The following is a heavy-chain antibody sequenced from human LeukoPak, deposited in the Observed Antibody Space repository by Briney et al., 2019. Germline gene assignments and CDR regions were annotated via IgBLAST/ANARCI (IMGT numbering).Heavy chain of an antibody. V-gene: IGHV4-30-2*01. Sequence: SQTLSLTCTVSGGSISSGGYYWSWIRQPPGKGLEWIGYIYHSGSTYYNPSLKSRVTIAVDRSKNQFSLKLSSVTAADTAVYYCARESGPSIAARHSAFDIWGQGTMVTVSS. D-gene: IGHD6-6*01. CDR3: ARESGPSIAARHSAFDI. CDR1: GGSISSGGYY. J-gene: IGHJ3*02. CDR2: IYHSGST.